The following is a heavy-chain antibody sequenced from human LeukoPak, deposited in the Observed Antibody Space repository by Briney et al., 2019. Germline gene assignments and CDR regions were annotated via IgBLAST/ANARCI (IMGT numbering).Heavy chain of an antibody. D-gene: IGHD2-15*01. CDR2: MKQDGSAR. J-gene: IGHJ4*02. CDR3: ARDVVGSLDY. Sequence: GGTLRLSCASSGFSFSNYWMAWVRQAPGKGPEWVANMKQDGSARHYADSVKGRFTISRDNAQNAVYLQMNSLRAEDTAVYYCARDVVGSLDYWGLGILVTVSS. V-gene: IGHV3-7*01. CDR1: GFSFSNYW.